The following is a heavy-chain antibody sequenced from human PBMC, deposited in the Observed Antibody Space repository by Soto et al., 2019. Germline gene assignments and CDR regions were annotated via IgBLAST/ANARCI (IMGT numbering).Heavy chain of an antibody. CDR2: IFSNDEK. CDR3: ARRPGYSSSWESYYYYGMDV. J-gene: IGHJ6*02. D-gene: IGHD6-13*01. Sequence: GPTLVNPPETLTLTCTVSGFSISNPRMGVSWTHQRPGKALEWLAHIFSNDEKSYSTSRKSRLTISKDTSKSQVVLTMTNMDPVDTATYYCARRPGYSSSWESYYYYGMDVWGQGT. CDR1: GFSISNPRMG. V-gene: IGHV2-26*01.